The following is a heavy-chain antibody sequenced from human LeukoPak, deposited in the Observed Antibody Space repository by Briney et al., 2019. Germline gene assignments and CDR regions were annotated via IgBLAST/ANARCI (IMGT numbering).Heavy chain of an antibody. D-gene: IGHD2-21*02. CDR2: IYYSGST. V-gene: IGHV4-59*01. CDR3: ARFGVVTAAYYYYYVDV. CDR1: GGSISSYY. Sequence: SETLSLTCTVSGGSISSYYWSWIRQPPGKGLEWIGYIYYSGSTNYNPSLKSRVTISVDTSKNQFSLKLSSVTAADTAVYYCARFGVVTAAYYYYYVDVWGKGTTVTVSS. J-gene: IGHJ6*03.